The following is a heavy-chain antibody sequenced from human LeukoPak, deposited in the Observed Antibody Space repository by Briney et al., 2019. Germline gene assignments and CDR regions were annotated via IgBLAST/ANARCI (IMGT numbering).Heavy chain of an antibody. CDR2: IYYSGST. Sequence: SETLSLTCTVSGGSISSGGYYWSWIRQHPGKVLEWIGYIYYSGSTYYNPSLKSRVTISVDTSKNQFSLKLSSVTAAGTAVYYCARAGFWSGYDYWGQGTLVTVSS. D-gene: IGHD3-3*01. CDR3: ARAGFWSGYDY. V-gene: IGHV4-31*03. CDR1: GGSISSGGYY. J-gene: IGHJ4*02.